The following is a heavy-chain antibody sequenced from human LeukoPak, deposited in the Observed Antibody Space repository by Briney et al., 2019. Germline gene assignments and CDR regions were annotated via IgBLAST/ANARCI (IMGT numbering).Heavy chain of an antibody. CDR3: ASETAMATRWFDP. V-gene: IGHV4-39*01. D-gene: IGHD5-18*01. CDR1: GGSISSSSYY. Sequence: PSETLSLTCTVSGGSISSSSYYWGWIRQPPGKGLEWIGSIYYSGSTYYTPSLKSRVTISVDTSKNQFSLKLNSVTAADTAVYYCASETAMATRWFDPWGQGTLVTVSS. J-gene: IGHJ5*02. CDR2: IYYSGST.